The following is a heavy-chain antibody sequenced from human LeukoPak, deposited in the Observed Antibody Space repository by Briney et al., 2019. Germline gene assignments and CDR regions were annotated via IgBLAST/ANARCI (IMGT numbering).Heavy chain of an antibody. CDR2: ISWNSGSI. CDR3: AKGNYDFWD. D-gene: IGHD3-3*01. CDR1: GFTFSDYW. Sequence: GGSLRLSCAAPGFTFSDYWMSWVRQAPGKGLEWVSGISWNSGSIGYADSVKGRFTISRDNAKNSLYLQMNSLRAEDMALYYCAKGNYDFWDWGQGTLVTVSS. J-gene: IGHJ4*02. V-gene: IGHV3-9*03.